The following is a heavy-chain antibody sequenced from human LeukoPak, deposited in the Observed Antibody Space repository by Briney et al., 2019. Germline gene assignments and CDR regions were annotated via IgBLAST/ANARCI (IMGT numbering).Heavy chain of an antibody. CDR3: ARADRLHGGPYLIGP. CDR2: INPNNGGT. V-gene: IGHV1-2*02. J-gene: IGHJ5*02. D-gene: IGHD2-21*01. Sequence: ASVKVSCKTSGYSFTDYYMHWVRQAPGQGLEWMGWINPNNGGTSSAQKFQGRVTMTRDTSISTVYMEVSWLTSDDTSIYYCARADRLHGGPYLIGPWGQGTLVTVSS. CDR1: GYSFTDYY.